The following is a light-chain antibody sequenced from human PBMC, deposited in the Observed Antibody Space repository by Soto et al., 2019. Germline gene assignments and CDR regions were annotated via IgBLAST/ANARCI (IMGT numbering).Light chain of an antibody. J-gene: IGLJ2*01. CDR2: EVS. Sequence: QSALTQPPSASGSPGQSVTISCTGTSSDVGGYNYVSWYQQHPGKAPKLMIYEVSKRPSGVPDRLSGSKSGNTASLTVSGLQAEDEADYYCSSYAGSNPLFGGGTKLTVL. CDR3: SSYAGSNPL. CDR1: SSDVGGYNY. V-gene: IGLV2-8*01.